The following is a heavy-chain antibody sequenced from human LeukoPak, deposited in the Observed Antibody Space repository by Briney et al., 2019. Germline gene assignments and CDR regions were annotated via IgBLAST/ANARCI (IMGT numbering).Heavy chain of an antibody. CDR1: GYTFTGYY. D-gene: IGHD1-7*01. V-gene: IGHV1-2*02. Sequence: ASVNVSCKASGYTFTGYYMHWVRQAPGQGLEWMGWINPNSGGTNYAQKFQGRVTMTRVTSISTAYMELSRLRSDDTAVYYCARERFRITGTTTARPPDYWGQETLVTVSS. CDR3: ARERFRITGTTTARPPDY. J-gene: IGHJ4*02. CDR2: INPNSGGT.